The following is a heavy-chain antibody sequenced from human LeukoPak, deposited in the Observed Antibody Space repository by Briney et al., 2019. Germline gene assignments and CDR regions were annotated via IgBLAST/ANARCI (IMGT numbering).Heavy chain of an antibody. CDR1: GFTFSDSA. V-gene: IGHV3-73*01. J-gene: IGHJ4*02. D-gene: IGHD2-2*01. Sequence: GGSLKPSCAASGFTFSDSAMHWVRQASGKGLEWLGRIRSKANTYATAYAASVKGRFTISRDDSKNTAYLQMNSLKTEDTAVYYFASAYCSSTICYPSFDYWGQGTLVTVSS. CDR2: IRSKANTYAT. CDR3: ASAYCSSTICYPSFDY.